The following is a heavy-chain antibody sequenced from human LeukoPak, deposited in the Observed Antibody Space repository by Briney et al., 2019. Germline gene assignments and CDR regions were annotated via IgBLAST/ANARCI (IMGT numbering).Heavy chain of an antibody. J-gene: IGHJ4*02. Sequence: GGSLKPSCAASGFTLSNYWIHWVRQGPGKGLVWVSRVSNDGSSTAYADSVRGRFTISRDNAKNTLYLQMNSLRAEDTAVYYCVGAAADTTPRPWGQGTLVTVSS. D-gene: IGHD6-13*01. CDR1: GFTLSNYW. CDR3: VGAAADTTPRP. CDR2: VSNDGSST. V-gene: IGHV3-74*01.